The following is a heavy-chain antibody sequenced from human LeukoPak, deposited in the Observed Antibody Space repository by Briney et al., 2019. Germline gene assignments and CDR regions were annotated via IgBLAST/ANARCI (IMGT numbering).Heavy chain of an antibody. J-gene: IGHJ4*02. V-gene: IGHV3-53*04. Sequence: PGGSLRLSCAASGFTVSSNYMSWVRQAPGKGLEWVSVIYSGGSTYHADSVKGRFTISRHNSKNTLYLQMNSLRAEDTAVYYCASSGGSARNYFDYWGQGTLVTVSS. CDR2: IYSGGST. CDR1: GFTVSSNY. D-gene: IGHD6-6*01. CDR3: ASSGGSARNYFDY.